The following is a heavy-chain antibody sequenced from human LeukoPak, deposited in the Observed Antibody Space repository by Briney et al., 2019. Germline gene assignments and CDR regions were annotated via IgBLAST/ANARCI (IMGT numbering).Heavy chain of an antibody. CDR3: ARLRVVPDARFDY. J-gene: IGHJ4*02. CDR1: GGSISSSSYY. CDR2: IYYSGST. V-gene: IGHV4-39*01. D-gene: IGHD2-2*01. Sequence: SETLSLTCTVSGGSISSSSYYWGWIRQPPGKGLEWIGSIYYSGSTYYNPSLKSRVTISVDTSKNQFSLKLSSVTAADTAVYYCARLRVVPDARFDYWGQGTLVTVSS.